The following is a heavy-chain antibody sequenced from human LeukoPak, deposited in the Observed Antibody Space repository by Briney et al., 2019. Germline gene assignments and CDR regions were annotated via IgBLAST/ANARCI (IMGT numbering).Heavy chain of an antibody. CDR1: GYTFTSYD. D-gene: IGHD6-19*01. CDR3: ARTTREMAVAGIYYYFDY. J-gene: IGHJ4*02. V-gene: IGHV1-8*01. Sequence: ASVKVSCKASGYTFTSYDINWVRQATGQGLEWMGWMNPNSGNTGYAQKFQGRATMTRNTSISTAYMELSSLRSEDTAVYYCARTTREMAVAGIYYYFDYWGQGTLVTVSS. CDR2: MNPNSGNT.